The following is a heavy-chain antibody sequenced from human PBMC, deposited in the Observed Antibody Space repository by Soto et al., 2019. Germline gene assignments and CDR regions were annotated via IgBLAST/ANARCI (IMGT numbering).Heavy chain of an antibody. V-gene: IGHV4-31*03. CDR1: GGSISSGGYY. CDR2: IYYSGST. CDR3: ARGGRRSPGLDV. J-gene: IGHJ6*02. Sequence: SETLSLTCTVSGGSISSGGYYWSWIRQHPGKGLEWIGYIYYSGSTYYNPSLKSRVTISVDTSKNQFSLKLSSVTAADTAVYYCARGGRRSPGLDVWGQGTTVTVSS.